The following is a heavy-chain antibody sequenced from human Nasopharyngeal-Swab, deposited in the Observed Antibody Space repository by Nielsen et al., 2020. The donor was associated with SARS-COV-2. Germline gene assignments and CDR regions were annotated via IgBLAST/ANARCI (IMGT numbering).Heavy chain of an antibody. Sequence: WVRQAPGQRLEWIGWIVVGSGNTNYAQKFQERVTFTRDMSTSTAYMELSSLRSEDTAVYYCATDSSGYHDAFDIWGQGTMVTVSS. J-gene: IGHJ3*02. V-gene: IGHV1-58*01. D-gene: IGHD3-22*01. CDR3: ATDSSGYHDAFDI. CDR2: IVVGSGNT.